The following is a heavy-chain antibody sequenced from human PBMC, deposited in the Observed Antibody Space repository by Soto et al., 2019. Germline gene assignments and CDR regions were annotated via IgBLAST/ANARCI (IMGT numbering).Heavy chain of an antibody. CDR2: IYPGDSDT. J-gene: IGHJ6*02. V-gene: IGHV5-51*01. CDR1: GYSFTNYW. CDR3: AGSIFYYGMDV. Sequence: PXESLTISCTASGYSFTNYWIGWVRQMPGKGPEWMGIIYPGDSDTRYSPSFQGQVTISADKSTSTAYLLWSSLKASDTAIYFCAGSIFYYGMDVWGQGTTVTVSS.